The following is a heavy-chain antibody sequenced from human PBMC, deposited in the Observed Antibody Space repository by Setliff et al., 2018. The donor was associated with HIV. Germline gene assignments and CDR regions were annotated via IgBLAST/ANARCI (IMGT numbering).Heavy chain of an antibody. CDR3: ARGGGSRAATSSYYYMDV. CDR2: IYHNGGT. J-gene: IGHJ6*03. D-gene: IGHD2-15*01. Sequence: SETLSLTCTVSGGSISIGGYYWGWIRQHPGKGLEWIGYIYHNGGTYYNPSLKSRVIISVDTSKNQSSLKLSSVTAADTAVYYCARGGGSRAATSSYYYMDVWGKGTTVTVSS. V-gene: IGHV4-31*03. CDR1: GGSISIGGYY.